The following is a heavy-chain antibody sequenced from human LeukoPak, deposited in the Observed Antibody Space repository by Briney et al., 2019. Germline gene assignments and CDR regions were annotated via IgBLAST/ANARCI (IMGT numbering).Heavy chain of an antibody. CDR1: GGSINSYF. Sequence: PSETLSLTCTVSGGSINSYFWTWIRQSPGKGLEWIGYIYYTGITNYIPSLKSRVTISLDTSKNQFSLKLSAVTAADTAVYYCASLRSDYYAGINAWGQGTTVTVSS. CDR2: IYYTGIT. V-gene: IGHV4-59*01. J-gene: IGHJ6*02. CDR3: ASLRSDYYAGINA.